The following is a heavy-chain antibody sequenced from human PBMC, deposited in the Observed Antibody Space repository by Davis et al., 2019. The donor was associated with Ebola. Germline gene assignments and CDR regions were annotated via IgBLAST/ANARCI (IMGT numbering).Heavy chain of an antibody. CDR2: IIPIFGTA. D-gene: IGHD4-17*01. V-gene: IGHV1-69*13. CDR1: GYTFTSYD. Sequence: SVKVSCKASGYTFTSYDINWVRQATGQGLEWMGGIIPIFGTANYAQKFQGRVTITADESTSTAYMELSSLRYEDTAVYYCARDYGSMTTVTTGAFDIWGQGTMVTVSS. J-gene: IGHJ3*02. CDR3: ARDYGSMTTVTTGAFDI.